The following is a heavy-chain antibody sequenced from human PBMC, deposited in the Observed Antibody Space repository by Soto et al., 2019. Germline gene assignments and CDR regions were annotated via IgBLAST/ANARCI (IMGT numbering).Heavy chain of an antibody. V-gene: IGHV1-8*01. CDR2: MNPNSGKT. Sequence: ASVEVSCKASGYTFTSYDINWVRQATGQGLEWMGWMNPNSGKTGYAQKFQGRVTMTRNTSISTAYMELSSLRSEDTAVYYCARAQHFWSGYEGVFDPWGQGPMITF. CDR3: ARAQHFWSGYEGVFDP. J-gene: IGHJ5*02. CDR1: GYTFTSYD. D-gene: IGHD3-3*02.